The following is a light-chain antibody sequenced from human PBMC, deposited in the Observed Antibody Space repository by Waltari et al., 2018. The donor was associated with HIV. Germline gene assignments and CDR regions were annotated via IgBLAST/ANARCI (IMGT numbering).Light chain of an antibody. V-gene: IGLV1-40*01. Sequence: QSVLTQPPSVSGAPGQRVTISCTGTSSNIGAGYDLPWAHLLPGTAPKLLIYANINRPSGVPDRFSGSKSGSSASLAITGLQAEDEAHYYCQSFDSSLTTSGVIFGGGTKLTVL. CDR2: ANI. CDR1: SSNIGAGYD. CDR3: QSFDSSLTTSGVI. J-gene: IGLJ2*01.